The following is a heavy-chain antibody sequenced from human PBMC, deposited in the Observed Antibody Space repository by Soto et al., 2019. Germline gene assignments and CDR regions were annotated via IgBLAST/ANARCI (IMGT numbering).Heavy chain of an antibody. CDR3: ARATAGFDY. J-gene: IGHJ4*02. CDR1: GYTFTSYG. CDR2: INPSGGST. V-gene: IGHV1-46*01. Sequence: ASVKVSCKASGYTFTSYGISWVRQAPGQGLEWMGIINPSGGSTSFAQKFQGRVTMTRDTSTSTVYMDLSSLRSEDTAVYYCARATAGFDYWGQGTLVTVSS. D-gene: IGHD6-13*01.